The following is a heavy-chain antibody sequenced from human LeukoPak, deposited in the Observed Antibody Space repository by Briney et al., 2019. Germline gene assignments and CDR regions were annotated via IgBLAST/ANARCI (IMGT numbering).Heavy chain of an antibody. CDR1: GYTFTSYY. CDR2: INPSGGST. J-gene: IGHJ4*02. Sequence: ASVKVSCKASGYTFTSYYMHWVRQAPRQGLEWMGIINPSGGSTSYAQKFQGRVTMTRDTSTSTVYMELSSLRSEDTAVYYCAWSQYSGLGDYWGQGTLVTVSS. D-gene: IGHD2-15*01. V-gene: IGHV1-46*01. CDR3: AWSQYSGLGDY.